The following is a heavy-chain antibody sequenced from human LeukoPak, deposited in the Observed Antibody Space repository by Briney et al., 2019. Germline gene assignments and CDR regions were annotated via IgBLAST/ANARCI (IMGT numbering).Heavy chain of an antibody. J-gene: IGHJ6*02. Sequence: SETLSLTCIVSGGSISSGGYYWSWIRQHPGKGLEWIGYIYYSGSTNYNPSLKSRVTISVDTSKNQFSLKLSSVPAADTAVYYCARVLVDYGDYVGFVSPYGMDVWGQGTTVTVSS. V-gene: IGHV4-61*08. CDR1: GGSISSGGYY. CDR3: ARVLVDYGDYVGFVSPYGMDV. CDR2: IYYSGST. D-gene: IGHD4-17*01.